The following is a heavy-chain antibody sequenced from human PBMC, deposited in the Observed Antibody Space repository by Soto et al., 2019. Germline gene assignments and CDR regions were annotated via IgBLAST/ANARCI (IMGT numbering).Heavy chain of an antibody. J-gene: IGHJ4*02. CDR3: ARGRGGGSENFFDY. V-gene: IGHV1-46*01. Sequence: ASVKVSCMASGYTFTRYNVHWVRQAPAQGLEWMAIINPSGGTTYYVHKFEGRVTVTTDTYTSTVYMELSSLRSDDTAVYYWARGRGGGSENFFDYWGQGTLVTVSS. CDR1: GYTFTRYN. D-gene: IGHD2-15*01. CDR2: INPSGGTT.